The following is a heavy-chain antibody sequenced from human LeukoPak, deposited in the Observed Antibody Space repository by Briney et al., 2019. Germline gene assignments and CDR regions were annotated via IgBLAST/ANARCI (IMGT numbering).Heavy chain of an antibody. V-gene: IGHV4-59*08. CDR2: IFYSGSS. CDR1: GDSITGYY. D-gene: IGHD5-24*01. CDR3: ARGARAGYNLEPFDY. J-gene: IGHJ4*02. Sequence: SSETLSLTCSVSGDSITGYYWSWIRQPPGKRLEWIGYIFYSGSSHYNPSLKSRVTMSVDTSENQLSLRLSSVTAADTAVYYCARGARAGYNLEPFDYWGQGTLVTVSS.